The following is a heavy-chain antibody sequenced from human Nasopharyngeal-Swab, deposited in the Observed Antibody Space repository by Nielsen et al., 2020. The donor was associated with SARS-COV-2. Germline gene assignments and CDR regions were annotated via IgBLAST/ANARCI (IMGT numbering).Heavy chain of an antibody. CDR2: ISGSGGST. D-gene: IGHD1-26*01. V-gene: IGHV3-23*01. Sequence: GESLKISCAASGFTFSSYAMSWVRQASGKGLEWVSAISGSGGSTYYADSVKGRFTISRDNSKNTLYLQMNSLRAEDTAVYYCARGPPYSGSYWDAFDIWGQGTMVTVSS. J-gene: IGHJ3*02. CDR1: GFTFSSYA. CDR3: ARGPPYSGSYWDAFDI.